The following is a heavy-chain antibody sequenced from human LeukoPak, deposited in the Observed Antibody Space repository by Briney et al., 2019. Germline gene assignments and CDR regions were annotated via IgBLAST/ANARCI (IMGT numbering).Heavy chain of an antibody. D-gene: IGHD2-15*01. CDR1: GGTFSSYA. Sequence: SVKVSCKASGGTFSSYAISWVRQAPGQGLEWMGRIIPILGIANYAQKFQGRVTITADKSTSTAYMGLSSLRSEDTAVYYCARDKGGRRLSYWGQGTLVTVPS. V-gene: IGHV1-69*04. J-gene: IGHJ4*02. CDR2: IIPILGIA. CDR3: ARDKGGRRLSY.